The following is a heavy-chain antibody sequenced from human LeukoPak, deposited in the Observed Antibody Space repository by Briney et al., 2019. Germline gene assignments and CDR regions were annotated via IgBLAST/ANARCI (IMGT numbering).Heavy chain of an antibody. CDR2: IWYDGSNK. CDR1: GFTFSNYG. J-gene: IGHJ4*02. V-gene: IGHV3-33*01. D-gene: IGHD3-3*01. CDR3: ARDYDFWSGYYTGVFDY. Sequence: HPGGSLRLSCAASGFTFSNYGMHWVRQAPGKGLEWVAVIWYDGSNKYYGDSVKGRFTISRDNAKNSLYLQMNSLRAEDTAVYYCARDYDFWSGYYTGVFDYWGQGTLVTVSS.